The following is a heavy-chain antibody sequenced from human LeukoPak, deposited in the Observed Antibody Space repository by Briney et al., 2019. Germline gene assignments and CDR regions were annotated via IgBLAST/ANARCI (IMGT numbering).Heavy chain of an antibody. CDR3: ARDPLDYYDSSSYFAFDI. V-gene: IGHV4-4*08. CDR1: GGSISSYY. CDR2: IYYSGST. J-gene: IGHJ3*02. D-gene: IGHD3-22*01. Sequence: SETLSLTCTVSGGSISSYYWSWLRQPPGKGLEWIGYIYYSGSTNYNPPLKSRVTISVDTSKNQFSLNLSSVPAADTAVYYCARDPLDYYDSSSYFAFDIWGQGTMVTVSS.